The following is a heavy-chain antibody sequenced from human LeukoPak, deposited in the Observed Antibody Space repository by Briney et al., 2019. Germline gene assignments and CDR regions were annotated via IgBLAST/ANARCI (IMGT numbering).Heavy chain of an antibody. CDR1: GGSISSYY. D-gene: IGHD1-26*01. CDR3: ARRRGSYYGY. CDR2: IYYSGST. Sequence: SETLSFTCTVSGGSISSYYWSWIRQPPGKGLEWIGYIYYSGSTNYNPSLKSRVTISVDTSKNQFSLKLSSVTAADTAVYYCARRRGSYYGYWGQGTLVTVSS. V-gene: IGHV4-59*01. J-gene: IGHJ4*02.